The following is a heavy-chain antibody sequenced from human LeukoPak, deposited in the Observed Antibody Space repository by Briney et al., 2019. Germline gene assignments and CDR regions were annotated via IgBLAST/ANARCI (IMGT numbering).Heavy chain of an antibody. CDR1: GYTFNGYY. CDR3: ARVAPGTYHPLDY. CDR2: INPNSGGT. V-gene: IGHV1-2*02. J-gene: IGHJ4*02. D-gene: IGHD1-26*01. Sequence: ASVKVSCKASGYTFNGYYMHWVRQAPGQGLEWMGWINPNSGGTNYAQKFQGRVTMTRDTSISTHYMELSRLTTDDTAVYYCARVAPGTYHPLDYWGQGTLVTVSS.